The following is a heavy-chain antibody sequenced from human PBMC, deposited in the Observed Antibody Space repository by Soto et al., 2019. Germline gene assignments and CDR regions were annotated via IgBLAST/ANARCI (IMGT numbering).Heavy chain of an antibody. CDR2: IWNDGSNK. J-gene: IGHJ4*02. CDR3: ARSFYLGVPFDH. D-gene: IGHD3-16*01. V-gene: IGHV3-33*01. CDR1: GFTFSSYG. Sequence: QVQLVESGGGVVQPGRSLRLSCAASGFTFSSYGMHWVRQAPGKGLEWVALIWNDGSNKYYADSVKGRFTISGDNSKNTLYLQMNSLRAEDTAVYYCARSFYLGVPFDHWGQGTLVTVSS.